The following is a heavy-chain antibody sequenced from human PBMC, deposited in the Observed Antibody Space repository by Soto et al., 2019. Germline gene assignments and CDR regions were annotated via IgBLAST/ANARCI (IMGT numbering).Heavy chain of an antibody. D-gene: IGHD3-3*01. CDR3: ARVSGSMTIFGVLIPAHWYFDL. V-gene: IGHV3-23*01. CDR1: GFSFSSYA. J-gene: IGHJ2*01. CDR2: ISGSGVVT. Sequence: EVQLLESGGGLVQPGGSLRLSCAASGFSFSSYAMGWVRQAPGKGLDWVSAISGSGVVTNYADSVKGRFTVSRDDSKNTLYLQMNSLRAEDTAIYYCARVSGSMTIFGVLIPAHWYFDLWGRGTLVTVSS.